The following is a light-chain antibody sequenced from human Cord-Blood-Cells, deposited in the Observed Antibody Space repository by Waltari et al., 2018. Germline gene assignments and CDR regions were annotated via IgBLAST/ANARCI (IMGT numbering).Light chain of an antibody. Sequence: DIQMTQSPSSLSASVGDRVTITCRASQSISSYLNWYKQKPGKAPKLLIYAASSLQSGVPSRFSCSGSGTDFTLTISSLQPEDFATYYCQQSYSTPYTFGQGTKLEIK. CDR3: QQSYSTPYT. CDR2: AAS. J-gene: IGKJ2*01. V-gene: IGKV1-39*01. CDR1: QSISSY.